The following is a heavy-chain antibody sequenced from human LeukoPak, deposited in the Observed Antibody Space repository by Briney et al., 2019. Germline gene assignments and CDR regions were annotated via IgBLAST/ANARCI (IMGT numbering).Heavy chain of an antibody. V-gene: IGHV3-21*01. D-gene: IGHD3-3*01. CDR2: IISTGSSI. CDR3: ARAQSVDS. CDR1: GFTFSTYT. Sequence: GGSLRLSCAASGFTFSTYTMNWVRQAPGKGLEWVSSIISTGSSIYHADSMKGRFTISRDNAKSSLYLQLNSLRAEDTAVYYCARAQSVDSWGQGTLVTVSS. J-gene: IGHJ4*02.